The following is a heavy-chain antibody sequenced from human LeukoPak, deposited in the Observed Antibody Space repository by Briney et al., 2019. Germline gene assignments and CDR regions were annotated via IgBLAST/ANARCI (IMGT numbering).Heavy chain of an antibody. CDR1: GFTFSSYA. J-gene: IGHJ4*02. Sequence: GGSLRLSCAASGFTFSSYAMSWVRQAPGKGLEWVSAISGSGGSTYYADSVRGRFTISRDNSKNTLYLQMNSLRAEDTAVYYCAREEANWGSPIDYWGQGTLVTVPS. V-gene: IGHV3-23*01. CDR3: AREEANWGSPIDY. CDR2: ISGSGGST. D-gene: IGHD7-27*01.